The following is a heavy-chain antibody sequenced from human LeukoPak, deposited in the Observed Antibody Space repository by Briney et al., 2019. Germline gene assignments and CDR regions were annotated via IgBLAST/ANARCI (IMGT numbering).Heavy chain of an antibody. CDR1: GFTFSSYS. CDR2: ISSSSSYI. V-gene: IGHV3-21*01. D-gene: IGHD5/OR15-5a*01. CDR3: ARFSMSSPVVDY. J-gene: IGHJ4*02. Sequence: GGYLRLSCAASGFTFSSYSMNWVRQAPGKGLEWVSSISSSSSYIYYADSVRGRFTISRDNAKNSLYLQMNSLRAEDTAVYYCARFSMSSPVVDYWGQGPLVTVSA.